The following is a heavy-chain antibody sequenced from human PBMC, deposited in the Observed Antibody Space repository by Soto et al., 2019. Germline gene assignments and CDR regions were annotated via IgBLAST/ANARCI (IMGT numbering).Heavy chain of an antibody. V-gene: IGHV1-18*01. CDR2: ISAYNGNT. CDR3: ARSRGVHTAMGSYYFDY. D-gene: IGHD5-18*01. Sequence: ASVKVSCKASGYTFTSYGISWVRQAPGQGLEWMGWISAYNGNTNYAQKLQGRVTMTTDTSTSTAYMELRSLRSDDTAVYYCARSRGVHTAMGSYYFDYWGQGTLVTVSS. CDR1: GYTFTSYG. J-gene: IGHJ4*02.